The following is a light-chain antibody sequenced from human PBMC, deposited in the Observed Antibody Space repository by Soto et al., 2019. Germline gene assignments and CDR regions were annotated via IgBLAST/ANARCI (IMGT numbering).Light chain of an antibody. Sequence: EIAMTKSPATLAVSPVETATLCCRSSQSISDTLAWYQQKPGQAPRLLIYDASTRATGIPDRFSGGGSGTEFTLTISSLKSEDFVVYYCQQHNSWPPITCGQGTRLEIK. CDR1: QSISDT. J-gene: IGKJ5*01. CDR3: QQHNSWPPIT. V-gene: IGKV3-15*01. CDR2: DAS.